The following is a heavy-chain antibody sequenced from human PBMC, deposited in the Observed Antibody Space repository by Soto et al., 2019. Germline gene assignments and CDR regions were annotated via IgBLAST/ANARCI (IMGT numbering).Heavy chain of an antibody. Sequence: GGSLRLSCAASGFNFSSYGMHWVRQAPGKGLGWVAVISYDGSNKYYADSVKGRFTISRDNSKNTLYLQMNSLRAEDTAVYYCAKGSPYYYDSSGYYYYGMDVWGQGTTVTVSS. V-gene: IGHV3-30*18. CDR2: ISYDGSNK. CDR1: GFNFSSYG. CDR3: AKGSPYYYDSSGYYYYGMDV. D-gene: IGHD3-22*01. J-gene: IGHJ6*02.